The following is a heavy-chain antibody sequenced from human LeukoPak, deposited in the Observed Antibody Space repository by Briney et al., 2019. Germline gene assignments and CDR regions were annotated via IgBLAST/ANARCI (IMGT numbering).Heavy chain of an antibody. D-gene: IGHD2-2*02. V-gene: IGHV4-30-4*01. J-gene: IGHJ5*02. CDR3: ARATDIVLVPAAIPENWFDP. CDR2: VYYTGRT. CDR1: GGSISSGDFH. Sequence: SQTLSLTCTVSGGSISSGDFHWSWVRQPPGKGLEWIGYVYYTGRTYYNPSLKSRVTISVDTSKNQFSLKLNSVTAADTAIYYCARATDIVLVPAAIPENWFDPWGQGTLVTVSS.